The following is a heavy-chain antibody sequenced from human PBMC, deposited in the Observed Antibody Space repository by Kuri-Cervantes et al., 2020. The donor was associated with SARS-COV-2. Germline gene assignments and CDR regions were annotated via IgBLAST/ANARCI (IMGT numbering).Heavy chain of an antibody. D-gene: IGHD1-26*01. CDR1: GFTFSSYG. CDR3: AREGVVGATTYYYYGMDV. J-gene: IGHJ6*02. V-gene: IGHV3-33*01. CDR2: IWYDGSNK. Sequence: GESLKISCAASGFTFSSYGMHWVRQAPGKGLEWVAVIWYDGSNKYYADSVKGRFTISRDNSKNTLYLQMNSLRAEDTAVYYCAREGVVGATTYYYYGMDVWGQGTTVTVYS.